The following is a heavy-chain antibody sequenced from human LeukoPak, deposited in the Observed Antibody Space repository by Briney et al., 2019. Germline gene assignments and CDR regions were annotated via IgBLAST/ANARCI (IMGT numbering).Heavy chain of an antibody. Sequence: GGSLRLSCAASGFTFSNAWMSWVRQAPGKGLEWVSAISGSADNSYYADSVKGRLTISRDNSKNTLYLQMNSLRAEDTAVYYCAKVAGIVGATTGLDYWGQGTLVTVSS. CDR2: ISGSADNS. J-gene: IGHJ4*02. V-gene: IGHV3-23*01. CDR1: GFTFSNAW. D-gene: IGHD1-26*01. CDR3: AKVAGIVGATTGLDY.